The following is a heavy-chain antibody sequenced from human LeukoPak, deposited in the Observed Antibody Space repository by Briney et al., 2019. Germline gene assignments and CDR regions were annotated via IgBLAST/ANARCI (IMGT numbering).Heavy chain of an antibody. J-gene: IGHJ5*02. CDR2: IYYSGST. CDR3: ARAGDPTLFDP. V-gene: IGHV4-59*01. CDR1: GGSISSYY. D-gene: IGHD2-21*01. Sequence: SETLSLTCTVSGGSISSYYWSWIRQPPGKGLEWIGYIYYSGSTNYNPSLKSRVTISVDTSKNQFSLKLSSVTAADTAVYYCARAGDPTLFDPWGQGTLVTVSS.